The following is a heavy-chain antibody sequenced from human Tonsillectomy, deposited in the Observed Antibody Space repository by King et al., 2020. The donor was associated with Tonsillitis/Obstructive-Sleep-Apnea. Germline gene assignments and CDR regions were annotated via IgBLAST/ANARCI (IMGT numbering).Heavy chain of an antibody. CDR1: GFTFSAFT. V-gene: IGHV3-64D*09. Sequence: VQLVESGGGLVQPGGSLRLSCSASGFTFSAFTMHWVRQAPGKGPEYVSGISGNGVSADYADSVKGRFTISRDNSKNTLFLQMLSLKIEDTALYYCVKELVREGHVFEFDVWGPATTVSVSS. J-gene: IGHJ3*01. CDR3: VKELVREGHVFEFDV. CDR2: ISGNGVSA. D-gene: IGHD2-8*02.